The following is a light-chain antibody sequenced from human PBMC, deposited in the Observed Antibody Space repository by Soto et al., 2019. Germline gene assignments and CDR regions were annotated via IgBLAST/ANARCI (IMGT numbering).Light chain of an antibody. CDR2: DAT. V-gene: IGLV2-23*01. CDR3: CSYATSSTVV. Sequence: QSALTQPASVSGSPGQSITISCTGTSSDVGSYNLVSWYQQHPGKALKLMIYDATKRPSGVANRFSGSKSGNAASMTISGLHAEDEAHYYCCSYATSSTVVFGGGTKLTVL. J-gene: IGLJ2*01. CDR1: SSDVGSYNL.